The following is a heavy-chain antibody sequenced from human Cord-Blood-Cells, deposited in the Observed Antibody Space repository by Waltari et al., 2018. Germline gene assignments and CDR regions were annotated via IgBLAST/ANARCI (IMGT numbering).Heavy chain of an antibody. CDR3: AKAPRSNYFDY. CDR1: GFTFSSYG. V-gene: IGHV3-30*18. Sequence: QVQLVESGGGVVQPGRSLRLSCAASGFTFSSYGMHWVRQAPGKGLEWVAVIAYDGRNKNYADSVKGRFTISRDNSKNTLDLQMNSLRAEDTAVYYCAKAPRSNYFDYWGQGTLVTVSS. D-gene: IGHD3-10*01. J-gene: IGHJ4*02. CDR2: IAYDGRNK.